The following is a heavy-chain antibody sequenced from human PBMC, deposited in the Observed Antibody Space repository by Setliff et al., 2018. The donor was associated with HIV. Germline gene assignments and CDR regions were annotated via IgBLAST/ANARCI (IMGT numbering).Heavy chain of an antibody. CDR2: IVGGASST. CDR1: GFTFSNYA. V-gene: IGHV3-23*01. J-gene: IGHJ6*02. CDR3: ARDRRGMDV. Sequence: LRLSCAASGFTFSNYAMSWVRQAPGEGLEWVSAIVGGASSTVYADSVKGRFTISRDNSKNTLYLQMNSLRAEDTAVYYCARDRRGMDVWGQGTTVTVSS.